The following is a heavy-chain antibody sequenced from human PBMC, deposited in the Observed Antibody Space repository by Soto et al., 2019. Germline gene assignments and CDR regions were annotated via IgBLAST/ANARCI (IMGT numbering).Heavy chain of an antibody. CDR1: GGSISSSSYY. J-gene: IGHJ4*02. Sequence: QLQLQESGPGLVKPSETLSLTCTVSGGSISSSSYYWGWIRQPPGKGLEWIGSIYYSGSTYYNPSLKSRVTISVGTSKSQFSLKLSSVTAADTAVYYCATLIVVVPAASEYWGQGTLVTVSS. CDR2: IYYSGST. D-gene: IGHD2-2*01. V-gene: IGHV4-39*01. CDR3: ATLIVVVPAASEY.